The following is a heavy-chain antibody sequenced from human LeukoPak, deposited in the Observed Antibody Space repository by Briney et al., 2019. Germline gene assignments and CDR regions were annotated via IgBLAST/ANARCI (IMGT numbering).Heavy chain of an antibody. CDR2: IIPIFGTA. CDR3: ASGLGELADY. J-gene: IGHJ4*02. V-gene: IGHV1-69*05. D-gene: IGHD1-26*01. CDR1: GGTFSSYA. Sequence: GASVKVSCKASGGTFSSYAISWVRQAPGQGLEWMGGIIPIFGTANYAQKFQGRVTITTDESTSTAYMELSSLRSEDTAVYYCASGLGELADYWGQGTLVTASS.